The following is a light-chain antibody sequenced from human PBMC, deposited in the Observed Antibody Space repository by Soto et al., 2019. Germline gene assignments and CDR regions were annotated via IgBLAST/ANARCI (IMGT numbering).Light chain of an antibody. V-gene: IGKV3-11*01. Sequence: EIVMTQSPATLSASPGERVTLSLMASQSVSGYLAWYQQKPGQAPRLLIYDASNRATGIPARFSGSGSGTDFTLTISSLEPEDFAVYYCQQRSNWPPWTFGQGTKVDIK. J-gene: IGKJ1*01. CDR1: QSVSGY. CDR2: DAS. CDR3: QQRSNWPPWT.